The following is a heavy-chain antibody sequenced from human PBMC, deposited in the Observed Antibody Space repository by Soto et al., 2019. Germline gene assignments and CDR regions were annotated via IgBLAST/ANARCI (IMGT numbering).Heavy chain of an antibody. V-gene: IGHV1-18*01. J-gene: IGHJ5*02. CDR3: ARDPHEFWTSYWFDP. D-gene: IGHD3-3*01. Sequence: GASVKVSCKTSRYTFNTYGINWVRQAPGQGLELMGWISAYDGKTTYAEKFQGRVTLTTDTSTSTAYMELRSLRSDDTAIYYCARDPHEFWTSYWFDPWGQGTPVPSPQ. CDR1: RYTFNTYG. CDR2: ISAYDGKT.